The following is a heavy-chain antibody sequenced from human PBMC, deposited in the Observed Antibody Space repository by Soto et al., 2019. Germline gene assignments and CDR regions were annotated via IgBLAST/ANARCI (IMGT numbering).Heavy chain of an antibody. D-gene: IGHD5-18*01. CDR3: ARDSSGPGYSYGKFDY. Sequence: SETLSLTCTVSGGSVSTGGYFWTWIRQHPGKGLEWIGNIYYSGMTYYNPSLRGRVSISLDPSESQFSLKLNSVTAADTAVYYCARDSSGPGYSYGKFDYWGQGALVTVSS. CDR1: GGSVSTGGYF. J-gene: IGHJ4*02. V-gene: IGHV4-31*03. CDR2: IYYSGMT.